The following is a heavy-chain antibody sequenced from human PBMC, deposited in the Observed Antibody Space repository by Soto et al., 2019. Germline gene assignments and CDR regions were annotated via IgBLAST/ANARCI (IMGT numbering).Heavy chain of an antibody. CDR2: FSGPGGGT. D-gene: IGHD2-8*01. CDR3: ARDLGVGEAGFEY. Sequence: GGSLRLSCAASGFTFSRYAMSWVRQAPGKGLEWVSTFSGPGGGTYYADSVKGRFTISRDNFKSSLYLQMSSLRAEDTAVYYCARDLGVGEAGFEYWGLGTLVTVSS. J-gene: IGHJ4*02. CDR1: GFTFSRYA. V-gene: IGHV3-23*01.